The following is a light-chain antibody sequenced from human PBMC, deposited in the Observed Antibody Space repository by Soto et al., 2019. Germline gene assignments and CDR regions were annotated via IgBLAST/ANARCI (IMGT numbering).Light chain of an antibody. V-gene: IGKV1-39*01. Sequence: DIQMPQSPSSLSASVGDRVTITCRARQSSSSYLNWYQKKPGKAPQLPISAASSLQSGVPSRFRGSGSGTDFTLTISSLQPEDVATYYCQQSYSTPPWTFGQGTKVEIK. J-gene: IGKJ1*01. CDR3: QQSYSTPPWT. CDR2: AAS. CDR1: QSSSSY.